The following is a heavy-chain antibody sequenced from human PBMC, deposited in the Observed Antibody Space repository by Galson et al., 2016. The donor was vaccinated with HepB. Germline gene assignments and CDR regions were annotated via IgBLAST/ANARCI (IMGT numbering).Heavy chain of an antibody. CDR1: GFTFSRHG. D-gene: IGHD6-19*01. V-gene: IGHV3-33*01. CDR2: IWHDGSNK. Sequence: SLRLSCAASGFTFSRHGMHWVRQAPDKGLEWVAVIWHDGSNKYYADSVKGRFTISKGNSKSTVYLQMNSLRVEDSAVYYCAREGVDTSGWFAIDVWGQGTTVTVSS. CDR3: AREGVDTSGWFAIDV. J-gene: IGHJ6*02.